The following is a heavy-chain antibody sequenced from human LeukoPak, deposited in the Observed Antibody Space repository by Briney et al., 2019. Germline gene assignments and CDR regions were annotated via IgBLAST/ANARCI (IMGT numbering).Heavy chain of an antibody. V-gene: IGHV3-23*01. Sequence: GGSLRLSCAASGFTFNTYAMSWVRQAPGKGLEWVSSISGSGGSTYYADSVKGRFTISRDNSNNTLYLQINSLRAEDTAVYYCAKTPSLWWFDPWGQGTLDTVSS. CDR3: AKTPSLWWFDP. D-gene: IGHD3-16*02. J-gene: IGHJ5*02. CDR1: GFTFNTYA. CDR2: ISGSGGST.